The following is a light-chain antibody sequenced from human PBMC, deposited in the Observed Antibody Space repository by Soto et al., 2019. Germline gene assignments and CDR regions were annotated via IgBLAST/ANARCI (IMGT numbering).Light chain of an antibody. J-gene: IGKJ5*01. CDR3: QQYTNWPPIT. V-gene: IGKV3-15*01. CDR2: GAS. Sequence: EIVRTQSPATLSVSPGERATLSCRASQSVSSNLAWYQQKPGQAPRLLIYGASTRATGIPARFSGSGSGTDFSLTITSLQSEDSAVYYCQQYTNWPPITFGQGTRLEI. CDR1: QSVSSN.